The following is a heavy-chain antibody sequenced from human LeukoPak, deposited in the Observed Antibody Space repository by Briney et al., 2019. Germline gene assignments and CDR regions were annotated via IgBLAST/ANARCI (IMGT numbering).Heavy chain of an antibody. D-gene: IGHD6-19*01. V-gene: IGHV3-64*01. CDR1: GFTFSSYA. CDR3: ARDVRYSSGWYGRDFYYYYYMDV. CDR2: ISSNGGST. J-gene: IGHJ6*03. Sequence: GGSLGLSCAASGFTFSSYAMHWVRQAPGKGLEYVSAISSNGGSTYYANSVKGRFTISRGNSKNTLYLQMGSLRAEDMAVYYCARDVRYSSGWYGRDFYYYYYMDVWGKGTTVTVSS.